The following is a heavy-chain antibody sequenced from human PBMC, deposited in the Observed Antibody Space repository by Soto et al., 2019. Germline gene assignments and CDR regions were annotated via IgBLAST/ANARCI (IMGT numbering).Heavy chain of an antibody. Sequence: SETLSLTCAVYGGSFSGYYWSWIRQPPGKGLEWIGEINHSGSTNYNPSLKSRVTISVDTSKNQFSLKLSSVTAADTAVYYCARGAHSSWYVYWGQGTLVTVSS. CDR3: ARGAHSSWYVY. CDR1: GGSFSGYY. CDR2: INHSGST. D-gene: IGHD6-13*01. V-gene: IGHV4-34*01. J-gene: IGHJ4*02.